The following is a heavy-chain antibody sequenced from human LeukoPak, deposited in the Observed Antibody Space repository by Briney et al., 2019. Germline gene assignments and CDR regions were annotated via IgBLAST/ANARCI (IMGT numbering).Heavy chain of an antibody. CDR3: ARGLSGVPDDY. CDR2: INHSGST. D-gene: IGHD3-3*01. Sequence: SETLSLTCAVYGGSFSGYYWSWIRQPPGKGLEWIGEINHSGSTNYNPSLKSRVTISVDTSKNQFSLKLSSVTAADTAVYYCARGLSGVPDDYCGQGTLVTVSS. J-gene: IGHJ4*02. CDR1: GGSFSGYY. V-gene: IGHV4-34*01.